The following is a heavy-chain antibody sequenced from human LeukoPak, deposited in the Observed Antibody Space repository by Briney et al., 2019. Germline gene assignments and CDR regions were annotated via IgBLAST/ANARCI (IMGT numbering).Heavy chain of an antibody. V-gene: IGHV5-10-1*01. J-gene: IGHJ6*02. CDR3: ARKAVTGYYGMDV. CDR1: GYSFTSYW. D-gene: IGHD4-17*01. CDR2: IDPSDSYT. Sequence: GESLKMSCKGAGYSFTSYWISWVRQMPGKGLECMGSIDPSDSYTNYSPSFQGHVTISADKSISTAYLQWSSLKASDTAMYYCARKAVTGYYGMDVWGQGTTVTVSS.